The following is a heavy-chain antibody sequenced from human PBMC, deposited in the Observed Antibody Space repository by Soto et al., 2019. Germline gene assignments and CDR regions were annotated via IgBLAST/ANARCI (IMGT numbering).Heavy chain of an antibody. V-gene: IGHV3-23*01. CDR1: GFTFSIYT. J-gene: IGHJ4*01. CDR3: AIRRSNYDPYSFDY. Sequence: DVQVLESGGGLVQPGGSLRLSCAASGFTFSIYTMGWVRQAPGKGLEWVSGINTGGGSTYYADSVKGRFTISRDNSKNTLSLQMSSLRAEDTAVYYCAIRRSNYDPYSFDYWGHGTLVTVSS. D-gene: IGHD4-4*01. CDR2: INTGGGST.